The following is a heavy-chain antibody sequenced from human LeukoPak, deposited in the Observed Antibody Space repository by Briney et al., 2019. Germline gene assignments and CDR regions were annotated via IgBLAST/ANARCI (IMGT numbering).Heavy chain of an antibody. D-gene: IGHD4-17*01. CDR1: GFAVSSNY. CDR3: AREAVTRNYFDY. CDR2: IYSGGST. J-gene: IGHJ4*02. V-gene: IGHV3-53*01. Sequence: GGSLRLSCAASGFAVSSNYMNWVRQAPGKGLEWVSVIYSGGSTYYADSVKGRFTISRDNSKNTLFLQMNSLRAEDTAVYYCAREAVTRNYFDYWGQGTLVTVSS.